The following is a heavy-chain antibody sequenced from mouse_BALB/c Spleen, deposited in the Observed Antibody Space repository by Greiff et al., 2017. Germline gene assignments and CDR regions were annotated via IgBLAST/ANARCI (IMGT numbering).Heavy chain of an antibody. J-gene: IGHJ4*01. CDR2: ISYSGST. CDR1: GYSITSDYA. Sequence: ESGPGLVKPSQSLSLTCTVTGYSITSDYAWNWIRQFPGNKLEWMGYISYSGSTSYNPSLKSRISITRDTSKNQFFLQLNSVTTEDTATYYCARGLRGAMDYWGQGTSVTVSS. D-gene: IGHD2-2*01. V-gene: IGHV3-2*02. CDR3: ARGLRGAMDY.